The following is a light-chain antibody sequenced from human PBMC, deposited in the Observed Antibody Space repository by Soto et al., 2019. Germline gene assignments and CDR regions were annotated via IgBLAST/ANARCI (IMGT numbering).Light chain of an antibody. J-gene: IGLJ3*02. V-gene: IGLV1-44*01. CDR2: SNN. Sequence: QSVLTQPPSASGTPGQRVTISCSGSSSNIGSNTVNWYQQLPGTAPKLLIYSNNQRPSGVPDRISGSNSGTSASLAISGLQSEDEADYYCAAWDDSLDGPVFGGGTKVTVL. CDR3: AAWDDSLDGPV. CDR1: SSNIGSNT.